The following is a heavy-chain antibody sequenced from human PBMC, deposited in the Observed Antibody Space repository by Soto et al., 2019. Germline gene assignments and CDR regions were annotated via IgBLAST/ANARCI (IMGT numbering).Heavy chain of an antibody. V-gene: IGHV4-38-2*01. CDR2: IFYTGST. Sequence: QVQLQESGPGLVKPSETLSLTCAVSGYSISSPFHWGWIRQPPGKGLEWIANIFYTGSTSYNPSLKSRVTISVDTSKNQFSLNLSPVTAADTALYYCARNSGSKGYFDLWGRGTLVTVSS. CDR3: ARNSGSKGYFDL. J-gene: IGHJ2*01. CDR1: GYSISSPFH. D-gene: IGHD1-26*01.